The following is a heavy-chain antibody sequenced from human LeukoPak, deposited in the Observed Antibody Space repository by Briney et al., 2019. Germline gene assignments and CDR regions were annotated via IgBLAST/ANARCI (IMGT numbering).Heavy chain of an antibody. J-gene: IGHJ4*02. CDR2: IKQDGSEK. V-gene: IGHV3-7*01. Sequence: PGGSLRLSCAASGFTFSSYWMSWVRQAPGKGLEWVANIKQDGSEKYYVDSVRGRFSISRDNAKNSLYLQMNSLRAEDTAVYYCAREHCSSPSCHLDYWGQGTLVTVSS. D-gene: IGHD2-2*01. CDR1: GFTFSSYW. CDR3: AREHCSSPSCHLDY.